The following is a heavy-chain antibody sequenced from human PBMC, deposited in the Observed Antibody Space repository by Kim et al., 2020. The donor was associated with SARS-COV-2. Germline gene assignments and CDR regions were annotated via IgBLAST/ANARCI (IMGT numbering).Heavy chain of an antibody. V-gene: IGHV1-18*01. D-gene: IGHD2-2*01. Sequence: ASVKVSCKASGYTFTSYGISWVRQAPGQGLEWMGWISAYNGNTNYAQKLQGRVTMTTDTSTSTAYMELRSLRSDDTAVYYCARGGYCSSTSCYAIAVQEYYYYGMAVWGQGTTVTVPS. CDR2: ISAYNGNT. CDR1: GYTFTSYG. CDR3: ARGGYCSSTSCYAIAVQEYYYYGMAV. J-gene: IGHJ6*02.